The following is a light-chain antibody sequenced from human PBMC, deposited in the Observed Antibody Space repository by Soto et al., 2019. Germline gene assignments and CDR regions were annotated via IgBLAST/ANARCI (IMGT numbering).Light chain of an antibody. CDR2: GAS. CDR3: QQSYRTPLT. V-gene: IGKV1-5*01. Sequence: DIQMTQSPSTLSASVGDRVTITCRASESISTWLTWYQKKPGKAPKLLIFGASSLESGVPSRFSGSGSGTEFTLTISSLQPDDFATYYCQQSYRTPLTFGPGTKVDI. CDR1: ESISTW. J-gene: IGKJ3*01.